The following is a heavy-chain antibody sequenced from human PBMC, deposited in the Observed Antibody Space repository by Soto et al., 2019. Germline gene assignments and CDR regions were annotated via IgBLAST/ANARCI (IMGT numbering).Heavy chain of an antibody. D-gene: IGHD3-3*01. Sequence: PSENLSLTCAVSGDSITSMYHWSCVRQPPGKGLEWVPRIYHTGSTYYNPALKSQVTISVDTSTTQFSLNLRSVTAADSAVYYCERTDNVGYYSHFGQGNL. V-gene: IGHV4-38-2*01. CDR3: ERTDNVGYYSH. CDR2: IYHTGST. J-gene: IGHJ1*01. CDR1: GDSITSMYH.